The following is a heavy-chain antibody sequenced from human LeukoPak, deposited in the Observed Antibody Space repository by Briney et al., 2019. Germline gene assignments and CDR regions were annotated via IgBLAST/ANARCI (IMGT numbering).Heavy chain of an antibody. CDR3: ARGETYYDFWSGYYVPNWFDP. D-gene: IGHD3-3*01. CDR2: MNPNSGNT. CDR1: GYTCTSYD. V-gene: IGHV1-8*01. Sequence: ASVKVSCKASGYTCTSYDINWVRQATGQGLEWMGWMNPNSGNTGYAQKFQGRVTMTRNTSISTAYMELSSLRSEDTAVYYCARGETYYDFWSGYYVPNWFDPWGQGTLVTVSS. J-gene: IGHJ5*02.